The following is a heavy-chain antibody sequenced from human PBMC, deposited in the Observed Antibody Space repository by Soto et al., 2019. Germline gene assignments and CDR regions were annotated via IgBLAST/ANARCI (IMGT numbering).Heavy chain of an antibody. CDR2: ISVGSGNK. CDR1: GYIFTTYG. D-gene: IGHD6-13*01. Sequence: QVQLVQSGAEVKKPGASVKVSCKASGYIFTTYGIHWMRQAPGQRPEWMGWISVGSGNKRYSQDFQARLTISSDTSASTAYMELSSLRSEDTAVYYCARSLTAGGTLDLDNWGQGTLVTVSS. J-gene: IGHJ4*02. V-gene: IGHV1-3*01. CDR3: ARSLTAGGTLDLDN.